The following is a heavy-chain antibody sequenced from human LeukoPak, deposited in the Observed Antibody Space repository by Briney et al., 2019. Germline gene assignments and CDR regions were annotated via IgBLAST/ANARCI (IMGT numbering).Heavy chain of an antibody. J-gene: IGHJ4*02. CDR2: ISSRSTYI. V-gene: IGHV3-21*01. CDR3: ASSIAVAGTRPYLDY. D-gene: IGHD6-19*01. CDR1: GFIFSDYS. Sequence: GGSLRLSCAASGFIFSDYSMNWVRQAPGKGLEWVSYISSRSTYIDHADSVKGRFTISRDNAKNSLYLQMHSLRAEDTAVYYCASSIAVAGTRPYLDYWGQGTLVTVSS.